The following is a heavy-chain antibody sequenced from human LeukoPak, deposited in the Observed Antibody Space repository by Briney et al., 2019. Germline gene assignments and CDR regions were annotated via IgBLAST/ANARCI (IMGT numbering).Heavy chain of an antibody. CDR3: ATRGYYYWY. D-gene: IGHD3-22*01. CDR1: GGSFSGYY. V-gene: IGHV4-34*01. CDR2: INHSGST. J-gene: IGHJ4*02. Sequence: RSETLSLTCAVYGGSFSGYYWSWIRQPPGKGLEWIGEINHSGSTNYNPSLKSRVTISVDTSKNQFSLKLSSVTAADTAVYYCATRGYYYWYWGQGTLVTVSS.